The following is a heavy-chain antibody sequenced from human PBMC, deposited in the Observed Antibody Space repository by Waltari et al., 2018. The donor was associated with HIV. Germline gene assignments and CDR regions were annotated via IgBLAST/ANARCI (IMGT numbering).Heavy chain of an antibody. CDR3: ARVAGAAAADTAFDY. J-gene: IGHJ4*02. V-gene: IGHV4-34*12. Sequence: QVQLQQWGAGLLKPSETLSLTCAVYGGSFSGYYWSWIRQPPGTGQGWIGEIIRSVTTHCNPSPMNGCTVPVDTAKNQFSLKLSSVTAADTVVYYCARVAGAAAADTAFDYWGQGTLVTVSS. CDR2: IIRSVTT. D-gene: IGHD6-13*01. CDR1: GGSFSGYY.